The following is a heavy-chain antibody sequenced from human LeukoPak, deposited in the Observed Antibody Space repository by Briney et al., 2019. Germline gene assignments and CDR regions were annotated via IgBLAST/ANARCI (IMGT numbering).Heavy chain of an antibody. V-gene: IGHV1-69*13. CDR1: GGTFSSYA. Sequence: SVKVSCKASGGTFSSYAISWVRQAPGQGLEWMGGIIPIFGTANYAQKFQGRVTITADESTSTAYMELSSLRSEDTAVYYCAKKHYYGSGSYFYYYYYMDVWGKGTTVTVSS. CDR3: AKKHYYGSGSYFYYYYYMDV. J-gene: IGHJ6*03. D-gene: IGHD3-10*01. CDR2: IIPIFGTA.